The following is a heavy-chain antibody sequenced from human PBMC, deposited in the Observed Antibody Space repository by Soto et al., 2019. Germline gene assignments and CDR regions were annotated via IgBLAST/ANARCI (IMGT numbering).Heavy chain of an antibody. D-gene: IGHD6-13*01. CDR1: GYSFTSYW. CDR2: IYPGDSDT. J-gene: IGHJ6*02. Sequence: PGESLKISCKGSGYSFTSYWIGWVRQMPGKGLEWMGIIYPGDSDTRYSPSFQGQVTISADKSISTAYPQWSSLKAWDTAIYYCARTAAAGKYYYGVDVWGQGTTVTVSS. V-gene: IGHV5-51*01. CDR3: ARTAAAGKYYYGVDV.